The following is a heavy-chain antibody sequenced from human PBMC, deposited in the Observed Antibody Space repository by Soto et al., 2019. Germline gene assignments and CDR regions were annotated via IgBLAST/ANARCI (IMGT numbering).Heavy chain of an antibody. CDR1: GFTFSSYA. Sequence: GGSLRLSCAASGFTFSSYAMSWVRQAPGKGLEWVSAISGSGGSTYYADSVKGRFTISRDNSKNTLYLQMNSLRAEDTAVYYWARDPVEMATIPFTTVPHWGQGPRVTAS. V-gene: IGHV3-23*01. CDR3: ARDPVEMATIPFTTVPH. CDR2: ISGSGGST. J-gene: IGHJ4*02. D-gene: IGHD5-12*01.